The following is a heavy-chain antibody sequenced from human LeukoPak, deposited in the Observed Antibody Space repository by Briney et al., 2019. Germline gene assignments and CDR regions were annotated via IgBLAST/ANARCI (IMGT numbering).Heavy chain of an antibody. CDR3: ASVGWSSPYFYYGLDV. Sequence: ASVKVSCKVSGYTLTEVSMHWVRQAPGKGFEWMGGFDAEDGETIYAQKFQGRVTVTEDTSTDTAYMELSSLTSEDTAIYYCASVGWSSPYFYYGLDVWGQGTTVTVSS. CDR1: GYTLTEVS. J-gene: IGHJ6*02. V-gene: IGHV1-24*01. CDR2: FDAEDGET. D-gene: IGHD6-19*01.